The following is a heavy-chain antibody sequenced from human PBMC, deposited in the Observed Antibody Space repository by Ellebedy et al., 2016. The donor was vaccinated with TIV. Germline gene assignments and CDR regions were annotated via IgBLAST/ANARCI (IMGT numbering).Heavy chain of an antibody. CDR3: ARAIIAPRPYYFDS. D-gene: IGHD6-6*01. CDR2: IDNSGTT. CDR1: GDSISSGGYH. J-gene: IGHJ4*02. V-gene: IGHV4-31*03. Sequence: SETLSLXXSVSGDSISSGGYHWNWIRQHPGKGLEWIGYIDNSGTTYYNPSLMRRVTISVDTSKNQFSLRLTSVTVADTAVYYCARAIIAPRPYYFDSWGQGALVTVSS.